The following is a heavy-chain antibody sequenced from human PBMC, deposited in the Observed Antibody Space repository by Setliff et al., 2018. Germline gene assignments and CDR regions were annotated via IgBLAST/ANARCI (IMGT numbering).Heavy chain of an antibody. CDR1: GYTFTSYG. V-gene: IGHV1-18*01. CDR2: ISAYNGNT. D-gene: IGHD6-19*01. Sequence: ASVKVSCKASGYTFTSYGISWVRQAPGQGLEWMGWISAYNGNTNYAQKFQGRVTMTRETSISTAYMELSRLRSDDTAVYYCAREEVGRYSSGWYLSSDNWFDPWGQGTLVTVSS. J-gene: IGHJ5*02. CDR3: AREEVGRYSSGWYLSSDNWFDP.